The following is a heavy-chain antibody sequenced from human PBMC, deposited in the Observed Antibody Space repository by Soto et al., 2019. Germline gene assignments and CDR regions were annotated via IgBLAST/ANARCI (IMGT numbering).Heavy chain of an antibody. V-gene: IGHV3-13*01. CDR2: IGTAGDT. D-gene: IGHD2-2*01. CDR3: ARGYCSSTSCYATAFDI. CDR1: GFTFSSYD. J-gene: IGHJ3*02. Sequence: EVQLVESGGGLVQPGGSLRLSCAASGFTFSSYDMHWVRQATGKGLEWVSAIGTAGDTYYPGSVKGRFTISRENAKNSLYLQMNSLRAGDTAVYYCARGYCSSTSCYATAFDIWGQGTMVTVSS.